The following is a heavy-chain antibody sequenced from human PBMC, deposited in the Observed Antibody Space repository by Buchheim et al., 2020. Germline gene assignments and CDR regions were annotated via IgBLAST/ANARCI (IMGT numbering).Heavy chain of an antibody. J-gene: IGHJ4*02. V-gene: IGHV3-7*01. CDR3: ARALVGDGYSSGY. Sequence: EVQLVESGGGLVQPGGSLRLSCAASGFTFTSYWMSWVRQAPGKGLEWVAHINQDGTATDYVDSVKGQFTISIDNAKDSLFLQMNSLRAEDTAVYYCARALVGDGYSSGYWGQGTL. CDR2: INQDGTAT. CDR1: GFTFTSYW. D-gene: IGHD5-24*01.